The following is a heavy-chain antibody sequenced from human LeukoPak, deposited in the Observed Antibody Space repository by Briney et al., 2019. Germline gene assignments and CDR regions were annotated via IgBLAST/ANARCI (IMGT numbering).Heavy chain of an antibody. CDR1: GFTFSSYS. J-gene: IGHJ4*02. Sequence: PGGSLRLSCAASGFTFSSYSMNWVRQAPGKGLEWVSSISSSSSYIYYADSVKGRFTISRDNAKNSLYLQMNSLRGEDTAVYYCARGGGELVDWLGDYWGQGTLVTVSS. V-gene: IGHV3-21*01. CDR2: ISSSSSYI. D-gene: IGHD6-13*01. CDR3: ARGGGELVDWLGDY.